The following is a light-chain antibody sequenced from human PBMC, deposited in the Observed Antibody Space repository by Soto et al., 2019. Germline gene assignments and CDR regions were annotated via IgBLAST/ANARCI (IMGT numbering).Light chain of an antibody. CDR3: QQYHYWPIT. Sequence: EVMMTQSPATLSVSSGERAPLFCRASQNINSNLAWYQKKNAQAPTIIIHAASTRDTGIPDRFIGRRSGTDFTLPISRLQSEDFEVYLCQQYHYWPITFGQGTRLEIK. CDR1: QNINSN. J-gene: IGKJ5*01. V-gene: IGKV3-15*01. CDR2: AAS.